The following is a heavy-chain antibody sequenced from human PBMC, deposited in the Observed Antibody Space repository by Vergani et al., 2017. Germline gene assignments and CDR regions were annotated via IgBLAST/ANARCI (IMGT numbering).Heavy chain of an antibody. V-gene: IGHV3-21*01. D-gene: IGHD6-6*01. J-gene: IGHJ4*02. CDR2: ISSSSSYI. CDR3: ARAGGIAARQGFDY. CDR1: GFTFSSYS. Sequence: VQLVEWGGGLVKPGGSLRLSCAASGFTFSSYSMNWVRQAPGKGLEWVSSISSSSSYIYYADSVKGRFTISRDNAKNSLYLQMNSLRAEDTAVYYCARAGGIAARQGFDYWGQGTLVTVSS.